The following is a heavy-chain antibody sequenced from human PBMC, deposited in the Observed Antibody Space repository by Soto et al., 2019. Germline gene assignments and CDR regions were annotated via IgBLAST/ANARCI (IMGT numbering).Heavy chain of an antibody. CDR1: GFTFSSYS. J-gene: IGHJ6*03. D-gene: IGHD2-15*01. CDR3: ARRYCSGGSRSEYYYYYYMDV. V-gene: IGHV3-21*01. CDR2: ISSSSSYI. Sequence: EVQLVESGGGLVKPGGSLRLSCAASGFTFSSYSMNWVRQAPGKGLEWVSSISSSSSYIYYADSVKGQFTISRDNAKNSLYLQMNSLRAEDTAVYYCARRYCSGGSRSEYYYYYYMDVWGKGTTVTVSS.